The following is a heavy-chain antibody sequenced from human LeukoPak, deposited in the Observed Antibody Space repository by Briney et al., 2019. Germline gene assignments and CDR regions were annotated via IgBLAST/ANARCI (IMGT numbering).Heavy chain of an antibody. V-gene: IGHV1-24*01. J-gene: IGHJ4*02. CDR1: GYTLTELS. CDR2: FDPEDGET. CDR3: ATVRPDYSFTLFDY. Sequence: ASVKVSCKVSGYTLTELSMHRVRQAPGKGLEWMGGFDPEDGETIYAQKFQGRVTMTEDTSTDTAYMELSSLRSEDTAVYYCATVRPDYSFTLFDYWGQGTLVTVSS. D-gene: IGHD2-15*01.